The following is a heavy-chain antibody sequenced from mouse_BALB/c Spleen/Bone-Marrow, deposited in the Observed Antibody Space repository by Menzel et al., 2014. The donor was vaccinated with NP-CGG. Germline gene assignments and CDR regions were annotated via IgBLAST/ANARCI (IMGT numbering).Heavy chain of an antibody. D-gene: IGHD1-1*01. CDR3: KSNNYGSSRGFVY. J-gene: IGHJ3*01. CDR2: ISPGDGDI. CDR1: GYTFTDHA. V-gene: IGHV1S53*02. Sequence: QVQLQQSDAGLVKPGASVKMSCKASGYTFTDHAIHWVKQKPEQGLEWIGYISPGDGDIKYNEKFKGKATLTADKSSSTAYMQLNSLTSEDSAVYFCKSNNYGSSRGFVYWGQGTPVTVSA.